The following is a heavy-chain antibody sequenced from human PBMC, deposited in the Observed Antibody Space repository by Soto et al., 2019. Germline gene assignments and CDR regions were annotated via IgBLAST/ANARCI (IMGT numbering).Heavy chain of an antibody. V-gene: IGHV3-7*03. D-gene: IGHD3-10*01. CDR2: IGQDAGEK. J-gene: IGHJ4*02. Sequence: PGGSLRLSCAASGFTFTRYSMNWVRQAPGKGLEWVANIGQDAGEKYYVDSVKDRFTISRDNAKDSLYLQMNSLRAEDTAVYYCARDIAGDVAYLLSEFDCWGQGTLVTVSS. CDR1: GFTFTRYS. CDR3: ARDIAGDVAYLLSEFDC.